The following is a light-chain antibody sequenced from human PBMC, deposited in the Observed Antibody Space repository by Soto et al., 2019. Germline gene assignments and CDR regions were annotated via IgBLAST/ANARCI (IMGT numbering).Light chain of an antibody. Sequence: DIQLTQSPSSLSASVGDRVTITCRASQGISSYLAWYQQKPGKAPKLLIYAASTLQSGVPSRFSGSGSWKDFTLTISSLQPEDFATYYCQQLNSYPDAFGQGTKLEIK. CDR3: QQLNSYPDA. V-gene: IGKV1-9*01. CDR1: QGISSY. J-gene: IGKJ2*01. CDR2: AAS.